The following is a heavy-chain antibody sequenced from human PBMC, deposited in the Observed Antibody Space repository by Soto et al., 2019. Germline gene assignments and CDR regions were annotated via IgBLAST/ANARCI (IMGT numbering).Heavy chain of an antibody. CDR3: ARGVGSGSYYNQYNWFDP. CDR2: IIPIFGAA. D-gene: IGHD3-10*01. J-gene: IGHJ5*02. Sequence: GASVKVSCKASGDTFNSYAVNWVRQAPGQGLEWMGGIIPIFGAANYAQKFQGRVTITADESTSTVYMELRSLRSDDTAVYYCARGVGSGSYYNQYNWFDPWGQGTLVTVSS. V-gene: IGHV1-69*13. CDR1: GDTFNSYA.